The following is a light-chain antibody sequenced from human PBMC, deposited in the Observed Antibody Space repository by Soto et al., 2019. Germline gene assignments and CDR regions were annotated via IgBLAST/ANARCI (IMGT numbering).Light chain of an antibody. Sequence: IVLSNSPAILCLSQGEGATISCRASRILTSNLAWFQQRPCQAPRLLIHGASTRATGIPARCSGSGSGREFTLTISSLQSEDFAVYCCQHYKHWPLTSCGGTNVAIK. J-gene: IGKJ4*01. V-gene: IGKV3-15*01. CDR1: RILTSN. CDR3: QHYKHWPLT. CDR2: GAS.